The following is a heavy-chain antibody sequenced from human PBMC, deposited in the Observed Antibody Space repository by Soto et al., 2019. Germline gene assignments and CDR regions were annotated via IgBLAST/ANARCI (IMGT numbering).Heavy chain of an antibody. D-gene: IGHD3-16*01. CDR2: IGTRHDA. V-gene: IGHV3-13*01. J-gene: IGHJ5*02. Sequence: EVQLVESGGGLVQPGGSLRLSCAASGFTFSASDMHWVRQATGKGLEWVSAIGTRHDAYYADSVKGRFTTSRENAKNSLYLQMNSLRAEDTAVYYCARQASYWHGGGGWFDPWGQGILVTVPS. CDR1: GFTFSASD. CDR3: ARQASYWHGGGGWFDP.